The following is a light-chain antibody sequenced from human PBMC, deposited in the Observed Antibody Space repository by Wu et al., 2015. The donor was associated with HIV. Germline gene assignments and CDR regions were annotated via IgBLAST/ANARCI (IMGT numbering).Light chain of an antibody. CDR2: AAS. J-gene: IGKJ4*01. Sequence: AIRMTQSPSSLSVSTGDRVNITCRASQGISSYLAWYQQKPGKAPKLLIYAASTLQSGVPSRFSGSGSGTEFTLTISCLQSEDFAAYYCQQYYNYPLTFGGGTKVEIK. CDR3: QQYYNYPLT. V-gene: IGKV1-8*01. CDR1: QGISSY.